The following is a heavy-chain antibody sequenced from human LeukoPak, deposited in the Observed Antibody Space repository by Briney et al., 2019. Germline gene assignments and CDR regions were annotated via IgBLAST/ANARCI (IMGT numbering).Heavy chain of an antibody. CDR1: GFSFRTSA. Sequence: GGSLRLSCAASGFSFRTSAMNWVRQAPGKGLEWVSYISSSGSTIYYADSVKGRFTISRDNAKNSLYLQMNSLRAEDTAVYYCAELGITMIGGVWGKGTTVTISS. J-gene: IGHJ6*04. V-gene: IGHV3-48*03. D-gene: IGHD3-10*02. CDR3: AELGITMIGGV. CDR2: ISSSGSTI.